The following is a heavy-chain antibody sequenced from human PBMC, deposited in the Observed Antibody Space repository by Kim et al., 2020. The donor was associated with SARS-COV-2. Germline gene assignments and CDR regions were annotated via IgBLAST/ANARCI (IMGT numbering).Heavy chain of an antibody. CDR2: IYYSGST. Sequence: SETLSLTCTVSGGSVSSGSYYWSWIRQPPGKGLEWIGYIYYSGSTNYNPSLKSRVTISVDTSKNQFSLKLSSVTAADTAVYYCARTYYDILTGYSGAFV. V-gene: IGHV4-61*01. CDR1: GGSVSSGSYY. D-gene: IGHD3-9*01. J-gene: IGHJ3*02. CDR3: ARTYYDILTGYSGAFV.